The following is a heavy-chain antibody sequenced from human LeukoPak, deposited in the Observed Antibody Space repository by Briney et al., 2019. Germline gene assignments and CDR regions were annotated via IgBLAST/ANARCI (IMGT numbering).Heavy chain of an antibody. Sequence: GGSLTLSCRASGFTFSIYSINWVRQATGKGLEWVSSISRSSSYIYYSDSVKSRFTISRDNAKNSLYLQMNSLRAEDTAVYYCAREEWELYAFDIWGQGTMVTVSS. J-gene: IGHJ3*02. D-gene: IGHD1-26*01. CDR3: AREEWELYAFDI. CDR2: ISRSSSYI. V-gene: IGHV3-21*01. CDR1: GFTFSIYS.